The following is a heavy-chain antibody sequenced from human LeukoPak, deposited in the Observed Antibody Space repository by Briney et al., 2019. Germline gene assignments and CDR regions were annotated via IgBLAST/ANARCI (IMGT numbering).Heavy chain of an antibody. CDR3: ARAEEDRSGSFCGGY. Sequence: ASAKVSCRASETFSSHAITWVRQAPGQGLEWMGRIIPIVDLVNSAQKFQGRVTFTADKSTTTAYMELSSLRSEDTAVYYCARAEEDRSGSFCGGYWGQGTLITVSS. CDR2: IIPIVDLV. V-gene: IGHV1-69*04. J-gene: IGHJ4*02. CDR1: ETFSSHA. D-gene: IGHD3-10*01.